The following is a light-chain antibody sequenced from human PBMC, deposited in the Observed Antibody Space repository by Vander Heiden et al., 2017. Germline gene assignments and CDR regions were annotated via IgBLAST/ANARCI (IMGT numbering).Light chain of an antibody. V-gene: IGKV1-5*03. CDR3: RQETTYPYT. CDR1: QSISSW. CDR2: KVS. Sequence: DIQMTQSPSTRAASVGDRVNIACRVSQSISSWLAPYQLKPGKAPKLLIYKVSSLESAVPSRFSGSGSAREFTLTIISRLPDDVARYYCRQETTYPYTFGQGTKVDIK. J-gene: IGKJ3*01.